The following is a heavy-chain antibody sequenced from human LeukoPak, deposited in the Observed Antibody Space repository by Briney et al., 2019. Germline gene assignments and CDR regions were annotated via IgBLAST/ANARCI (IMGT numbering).Heavy chain of an antibody. CDR1: GGSISSSSYY. J-gene: IGHJ4*02. Sequence: SETLSLTCTVSGGSISSSSYYWGWIRQPPGKGLEWIGSIYYSGSTYYNPSLKSRVTISVDTSKNQFSLKLSYVTAADTAVYYCARVYRPYYFDYWGQGTLVTVSS. D-gene: IGHD2-2*02. V-gene: IGHV4-39*07. CDR3: ARVYRPYYFDY. CDR2: IYYSGST.